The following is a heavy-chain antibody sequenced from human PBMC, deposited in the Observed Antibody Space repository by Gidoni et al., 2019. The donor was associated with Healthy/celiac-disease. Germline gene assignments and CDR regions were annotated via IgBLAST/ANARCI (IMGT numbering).Heavy chain of an antibody. CDR3: ARDYYGSGSYYDY. Sequence: QVQLVESGGGVVQPGRSRRLSCAASGATFSSYGMHWVRQAPGKGLEWVAVIWYDGSNKYYADSVKGRFTISRDNSKNTLYLQMNSLRAEDTAVYYCARDYYGSGSYYDYWGQGTLVTVSS. V-gene: IGHV3-33*01. CDR1: GATFSSYG. CDR2: IWYDGSNK. D-gene: IGHD3-10*01. J-gene: IGHJ4*02.